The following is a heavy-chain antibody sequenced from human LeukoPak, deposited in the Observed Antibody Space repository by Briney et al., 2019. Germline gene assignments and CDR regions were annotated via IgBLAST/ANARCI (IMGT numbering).Heavy chain of an antibody. V-gene: IGHV3-9*01. CDR2: ISWNSGSI. CDR3: AKDYSSSLAGFDY. Sequence: GGSLRLSCAASGFTFDDYAMHWVRQAPGKGLEWVSGISWNSGSIGYADSVKARFTISRDNAKNSLYLQMNSLRAEDTALYYCAKDYSSSLAGFDYWGQGTLVTVSS. J-gene: IGHJ4*02. CDR1: GFTFDDYA. D-gene: IGHD6-13*01.